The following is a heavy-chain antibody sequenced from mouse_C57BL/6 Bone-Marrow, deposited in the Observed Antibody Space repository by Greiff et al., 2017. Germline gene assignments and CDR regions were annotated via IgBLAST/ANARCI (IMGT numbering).Heavy chain of an antibody. Sequence: EVQLQQSGPELVKPGASVKISCKASGYSFTDYNMNWVKQSNGKSLEWIGVINPNYGTTSYNQKFKGKATLTVDQSSSTASMQLYSLTTVDSAVYYCAWGCDNDYAMYYWGRGTSDLVSS. CDR1: GYSFTDYN. V-gene: IGHV1-39*01. CDR2: INPNYGTT. CDR3: AWGCDNDYAMYY. D-gene: IGHD3-3*01. J-gene: IGHJ4*01.